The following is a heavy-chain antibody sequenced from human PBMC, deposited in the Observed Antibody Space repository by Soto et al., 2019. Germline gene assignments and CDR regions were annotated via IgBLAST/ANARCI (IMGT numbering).Heavy chain of an antibody. D-gene: IGHD3-10*01. CDR3: AGSPRYGSGYGYFDY. V-gene: IGHV3-7*04. CDR1: GFTFSSYW. J-gene: IGHJ4*02. CDR2: MKRDGSEG. Sequence: EVQLVESGGGLVQPGGSLRLSCAASGFTFSSYWMNWVRKAPGKGLEWVAKMKRDGSEGYYVDSVKGRFTISRDNARNSLDRQMNSLRAEDTAVYYCAGSPRYGSGYGYFDYWGQGSMVTVSS.